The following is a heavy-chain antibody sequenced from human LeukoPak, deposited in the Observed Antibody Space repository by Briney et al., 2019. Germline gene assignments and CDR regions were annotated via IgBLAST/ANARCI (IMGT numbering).Heavy chain of an antibody. J-gene: IGHJ4*02. Sequence: SVKVSCKASGGTFSSYAISWVRQAPGQGLEWMGRIIPIFGTANYAQKFQGRVTITTDESTSTAYMELSSLRSEDTAVYYCASSGGGDCDSCGYSDYWGQGTLVTVSS. CDR2: IIPIFGTA. CDR3: ASSGGGDCDSCGYSDY. D-gene: IGHD2-21*02. CDR1: GGTFSSYA. V-gene: IGHV1-69*05.